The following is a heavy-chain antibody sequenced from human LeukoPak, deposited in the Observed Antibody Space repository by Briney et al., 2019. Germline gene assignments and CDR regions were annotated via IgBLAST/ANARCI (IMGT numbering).Heavy chain of an antibody. Sequence: PGGSLRLSCAASGFTFSAYSMGWVRQAPGKGLEWVSYISSITYYADSVRGRFTVSRDDAKSSLHLQVNSLRDEDTAVYFCARDGPCGGNEFDYWGQGTLVTVSS. CDR3: ARDGPCGGNEFDY. CDR1: GFTFSAYS. V-gene: IGHV3-48*02. J-gene: IGHJ4*02. CDR2: ISSIT. D-gene: IGHD4-23*01.